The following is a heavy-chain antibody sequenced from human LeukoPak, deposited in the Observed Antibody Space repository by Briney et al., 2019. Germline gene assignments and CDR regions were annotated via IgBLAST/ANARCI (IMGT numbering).Heavy chain of an antibody. CDR2: ISSSSSTI. CDR1: GFTFSSYG. CDR3: ARVRYRLAETYIDY. Sequence: PGGSLRLSCAASGFTFSSYGMTWVRQAPGKGLEWVSYISSSSSTIYYADSVKGRFTISRDNAKNSLYLQLNSLRADDTAVYYCARVRYRLAETYIDYWGQGTLVTVSS. D-gene: IGHD3-16*01. V-gene: IGHV3-48*01. J-gene: IGHJ4*02.